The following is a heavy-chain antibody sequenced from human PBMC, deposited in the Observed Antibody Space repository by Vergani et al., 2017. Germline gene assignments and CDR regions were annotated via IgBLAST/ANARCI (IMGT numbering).Heavy chain of an antibody. CDR3: ARWKLRDGYNYAGYVGD. CDR1: GYSFTSYW. J-gene: IGHJ1*01. Sequence: EVQLVQSGAEVKKPGESLKISCKGSGYSFTSYWIGWVRQMPGKGLEWMGIIYPGDSDTRYSPSFQGQVTISADKSISTAYLQWSSLTASDTAMYYCARWKLRDGYNYAGYVGDWGQGALVTVSS. CDR2: IYPGDSDT. V-gene: IGHV5-51*03. D-gene: IGHD5-24*01.